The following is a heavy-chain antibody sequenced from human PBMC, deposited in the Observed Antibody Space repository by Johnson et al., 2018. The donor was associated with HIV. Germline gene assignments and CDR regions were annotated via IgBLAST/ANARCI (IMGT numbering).Heavy chain of an antibody. J-gene: IGHJ3*02. D-gene: IGHD3-10*01. V-gene: IGHV3-23*04. CDR3: AKAMSPMVRGNI. Sequence: VQLVESGGGVVRPGGSLRLSCAASGFPFSSYGMHWVRQAPGKGLEWVSAISGSGGSTYYADSVKGRFTIPRDNSKNTLYLQMNSLRAEDTAVYYCAKAMSPMVRGNIWGQGTMVTVSS. CDR2: ISGSGGST. CDR1: GFPFSSYG.